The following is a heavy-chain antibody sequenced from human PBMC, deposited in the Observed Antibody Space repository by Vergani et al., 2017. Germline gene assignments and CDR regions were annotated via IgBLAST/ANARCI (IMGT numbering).Heavy chain of an antibody. Sequence: QVQLQESGPGLVKPSETLSLTCTVSGGSISSYYWSWIRQPPGKGLEWIGYIYYSGSTNYNTSLKSRVTISVDTSKNQFSLKLSSVTAADTALYYCARVSGCSSTSCYIYYYYYMDVWGKGTTVTGSS. CDR2: IYYSGST. V-gene: IGHV4-59*01. CDR3: ARVSGCSSTSCYIYYYYYMDV. J-gene: IGHJ6*03. D-gene: IGHD2-2*02. CDR1: GGSISSYY.